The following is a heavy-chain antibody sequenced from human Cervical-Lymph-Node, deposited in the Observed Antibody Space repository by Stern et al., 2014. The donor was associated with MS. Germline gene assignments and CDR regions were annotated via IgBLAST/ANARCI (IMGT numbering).Heavy chain of an antibody. D-gene: IGHD1-14*01. CDR1: GDTSNTDA. J-gene: IGHJ6*02. CDR3: ARGASSAAWYKHAVDV. V-gene: IGHV1-69*01. Sequence: VQLVQSGAEVQKPGSSVKGSCKASGDTSNTDAIHWVRQAPGQGLEWMGGIIPVFGTPVYAQRFKGRVSIAADESTATDYMELSSLRSDDTAVYYCARGASSAAWYKHAVDVWCQGTTVTVSS. CDR2: IIPVFGTP.